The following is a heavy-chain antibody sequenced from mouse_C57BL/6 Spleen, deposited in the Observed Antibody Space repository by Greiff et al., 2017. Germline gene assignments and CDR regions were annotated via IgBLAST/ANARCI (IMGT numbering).Heavy chain of an antibody. Sequence: VQLQQSVPELVKPGASVKLSCKASGYTFTSYDINWVKQRPGQGLEWIGWIYPRDGSTKYNAKFKGKATLTVDTSSSTAYMELHSLTSEDSAVYFCARGGQTGTWAYCGQGTLVAVSA. J-gene: IGHJ3*01. CDR2: IYPRDGST. V-gene: IGHV1-85*01. D-gene: IGHD4-1*01. CDR1: GYTFTSYD. CDR3: ARGGQTGTWAY.